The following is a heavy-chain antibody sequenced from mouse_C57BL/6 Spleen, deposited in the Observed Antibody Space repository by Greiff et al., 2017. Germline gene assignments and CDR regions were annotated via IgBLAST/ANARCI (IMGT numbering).Heavy chain of an antibody. CDR2: IWGDGST. Sequence: VQLQQSGPGLVAPSQSLSITCTVSGFSLTSYGVSWVRQPPGKGLEWLGVIWGDGSTNYHSALISRLSISKDNSKSQVFLKLNSLQTDDTATYYCAKPEIRQLMGAMDYWGQGTSVTVSS. CDR1: GFSLTSYG. CDR3: AKPEIRQLMGAMDY. D-gene: IGHD3-2*02. V-gene: IGHV2-3*01. J-gene: IGHJ4*01.